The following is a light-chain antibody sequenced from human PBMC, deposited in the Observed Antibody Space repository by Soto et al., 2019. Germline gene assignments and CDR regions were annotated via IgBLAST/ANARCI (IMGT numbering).Light chain of an antibody. CDR1: QSISSW. CDR3: QQYNSYPYT. V-gene: IGKV1-5*03. J-gene: IGKJ2*01. CDR2: KAS. Sequence: DIQMTQSPSTVSASVGDRVTITCRAGQSISSWLAWYQQKPGKAPNLLIYKASSLESGVPSRFSGSGSGTEFTLTISSLQPDDFATYYCQQYNSYPYTFGQGTKLEIK.